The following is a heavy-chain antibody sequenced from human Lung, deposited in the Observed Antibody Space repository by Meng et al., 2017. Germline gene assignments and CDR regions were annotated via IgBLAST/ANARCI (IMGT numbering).Heavy chain of an antibody. CDR2: INHSGST. V-gene: IGHV4-34*01. CDR3: ARGPTTMAHDFDY. Sequence: QVRLRQWGAGLLKPSETLSLTCVVSGVSFSDYYWSWIRQPPGKGLEWIGEINHSGSTNYNPSLESRATISVDTSQNNLSLKLSSVTAADSAVYYCARGPTTMAHDFDYWGQGTLVTVSS. CDR1: GVSFSDYY. D-gene: IGHD4-11*01. J-gene: IGHJ4*02.